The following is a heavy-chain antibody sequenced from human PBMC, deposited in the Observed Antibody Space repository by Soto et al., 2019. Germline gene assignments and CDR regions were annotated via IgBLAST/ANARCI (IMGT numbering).Heavy chain of an antibody. V-gene: IGHV1-46*01. D-gene: IGHD5-18*01. CDR2: INPNGGIT. CDR1: GYTFTHYY. CDR3: ATSVNSAMAFDY. Sequence: QVKLMQSGAEVKKPGASVRVSCKASGYTFTHYYIHWVRQAPGQGLEWMGIINPNGGITTYAQKFRAGFTMTRDTSTSTVYLELSSLRSEASAVYYCATSVNSAMAFDYWGQGTPVAVSS. J-gene: IGHJ4*02.